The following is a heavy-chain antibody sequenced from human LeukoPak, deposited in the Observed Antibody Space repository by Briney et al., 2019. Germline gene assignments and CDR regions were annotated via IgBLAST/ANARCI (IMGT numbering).Heavy chain of an antibody. CDR2: IYYSGVT. CDR3: AGTIAVARLFDY. CDR1: VGSISSYY. Sequence: SETLSLTCTVSVGSISSYYWSWIRQPPGKRLGWIGYIYYSGVTNYNPSLKSRVTISLHTSKNQFSLKLSSVTAADTAVYYCAGTIAVARLFDYWGQGTLVTVSS. V-gene: IGHV4-59*08. J-gene: IGHJ4*02. D-gene: IGHD6-19*01.